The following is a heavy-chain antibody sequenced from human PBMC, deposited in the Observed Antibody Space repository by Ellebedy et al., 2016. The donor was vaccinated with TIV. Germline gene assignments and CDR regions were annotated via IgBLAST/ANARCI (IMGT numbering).Heavy chain of an antibody. D-gene: IGHD1-14*01. CDR3: ATAPPRWAPDPFDY. V-gene: IGHV1-24*01. CDR2: FDPEDGET. CDR1: GYTLTELS. Sequence: ASVKVSXXVSGYTLTELSMHWVRQAPGKGLEWMGGFDPEDGETIYAQKFQGRVTMTEDTSTDTAYMELSSLRSEDTAVYYCATAPPRWAPDPFDYWGQGTLVTVSS. J-gene: IGHJ4*02.